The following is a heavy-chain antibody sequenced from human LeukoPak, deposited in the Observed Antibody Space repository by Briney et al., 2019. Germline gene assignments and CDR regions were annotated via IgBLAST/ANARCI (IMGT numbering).Heavy chain of an antibody. Sequence: GASVKVSCKASGGTFSSYAISWVRQAPGQGLEWMGGIIPIFGTANYAQKFQGRVTITADKSTSTAYMELSSLRSEDTAVYYCARREFRYSGPHPFDPWGQGTLVTVSS. CDR1: GGTFSSYA. J-gene: IGHJ5*02. CDR3: ARREFRYSGPHPFDP. CDR2: IIPIFGTA. D-gene: IGHD3-9*01. V-gene: IGHV1-69*06.